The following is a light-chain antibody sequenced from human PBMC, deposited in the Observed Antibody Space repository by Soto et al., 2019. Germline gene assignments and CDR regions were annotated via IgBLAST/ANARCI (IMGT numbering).Light chain of an antibody. CDR2: TDT. Sequence: QSVLTQPPSVSAAPGPRVTISCTGSKSNIGAGHDVHWYQQFPGTAPKVLIYTDTNRPSGVPDRFSGSKSGISASLAITGLQAEDEADYYCQSYDNSLRSTVFGGGTKVTVL. J-gene: IGLJ3*02. CDR3: QSYDNSLRSTV. CDR1: KSNIGAGHD. V-gene: IGLV1-40*01.